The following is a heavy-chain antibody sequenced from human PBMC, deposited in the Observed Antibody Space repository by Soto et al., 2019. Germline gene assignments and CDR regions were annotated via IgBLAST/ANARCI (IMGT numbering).Heavy chain of an antibody. J-gene: IGHJ4*02. Sequence: QVQLQESGPGLVKPSQTLSLTCTVSGGSISSGDYYWSWIRQPPGKGLEWIGYIYYSGSTYYNPSLQSRVTISVDTSKNQFSLKLSSVTAADTAVYYCARAEDYGGNSLDYWGQGTLVTVSS. CDR2: IYYSGST. CDR3: ARAEDYGGNSLDY. CDR1: GGSISSGDYY. V-gene: IGHV4-30-4*01. D-gene: IGHD4-17*01.